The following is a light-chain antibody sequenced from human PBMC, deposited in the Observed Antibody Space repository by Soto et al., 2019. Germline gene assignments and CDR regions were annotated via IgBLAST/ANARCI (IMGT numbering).Light chain of an antibody. J-gene: IGKJ4*01. CDR2: RTS. CDR1: QSISSN. V-gene: IGKV3-15*01. CDR3: QQYNNWPRAT. Sequence: EIVMTQSPATLSVSPGERATISCRASQSISSNLAWYQQKPGQAPRLLMFRTSSRATGFPARFSGSGSGTEVILTIISLQYEDFGVSYCQQYNNWPRATFGGGTKVEIK.